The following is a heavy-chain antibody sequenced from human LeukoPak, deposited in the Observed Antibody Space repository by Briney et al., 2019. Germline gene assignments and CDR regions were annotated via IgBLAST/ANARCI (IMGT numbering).Heavy chain of an antibody. D-gene: IGHD3-10*01. CDR3: ARSPLYYGSGSHTYYFDY. CDR1: GGSFSGYY. Sequence: SETLSLTCAVYGGSFSGYYWSWIRQPPGKGLEWIGEINHSGSTNYNPSLKSRVTISVDTSKNQFSLKLSSVTAADTAVYYCARSPLYYGSGSHTYYFDYWGQGTLVTVSS. V-gene: IGHV4-34*01. CDR2: INHSGST. J-gene: IGHJ4*02.